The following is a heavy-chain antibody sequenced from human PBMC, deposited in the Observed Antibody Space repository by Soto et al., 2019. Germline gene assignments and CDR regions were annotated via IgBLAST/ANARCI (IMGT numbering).Heavy chain of an antibody. CDR1: GGTFSSYA. CDR2: IIPIFGTA. V-gene: IGHV1-69*13. CDR3: ARDLSKRFLEWLLGPRYGMDV. D-gene: IGHD3-3*01. J-gene: IGHJ6*02. Sequence: SVKVSCKASGGTFSSYAIGWVRQAPGQGLEWMGGIIPIFGTANYAQKFQGRVTITADESTSTAYMELSSLGSEDTAVYYCARDLSKRFLEWLLGPRYGMDVWSQGTTVTVSS.